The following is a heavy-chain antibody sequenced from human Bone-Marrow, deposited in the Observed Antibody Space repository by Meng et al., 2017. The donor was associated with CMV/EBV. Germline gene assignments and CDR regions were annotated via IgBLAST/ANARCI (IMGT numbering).Heavy chain of an antibody. CDR1: GFTFSSHS. Sequence: GESLKISCAASGFTFSSHSMNWVRQAPGKGLEWVSSISSSSSYIYYADSVKGRFTISRDNAKNSLYLQMNSLRAEDTAVYYCARDRQLVRGDYWGQGMLVTVSS. CDR2: ISSSSSYI. CDR3: ARDRQLVRGDY. V-gene: IGHV3-21*01. D-gene: IGHD6-13*01. J-gene: IGHJ4*02.